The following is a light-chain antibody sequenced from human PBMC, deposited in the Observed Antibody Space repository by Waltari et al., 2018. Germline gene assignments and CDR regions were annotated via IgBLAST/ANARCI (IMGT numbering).Light chain of an antibody. V-gene: IGKV1-16*01. Sequence: DIQMTQSPSSLSASVGDTVTIPCRASQGITNYLAWYQQKPGKAPRPPISYASNLQSGVPSRFSGGGSGTDFTLTITRLQPEDFADYFCLQHDSYPRTFGQGTKVEIK. J-gene: IGKJ1*01. CDR3: LQHDSYPRT. CDR2: YAS. CDR1: QGITNY.